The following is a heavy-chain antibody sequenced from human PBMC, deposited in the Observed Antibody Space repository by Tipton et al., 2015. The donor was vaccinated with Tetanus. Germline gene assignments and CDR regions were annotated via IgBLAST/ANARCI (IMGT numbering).Heavy chain of an antibody. J-gene: IGHJ4*02. CDR1: GGSIRSDNYS. V-gene: IGHV4-61*01. D-gene: IGHD2-15*01. CDR2: ISYSGRT. CDR3: ARGHLRGIVVAVFDY. Sequence: GLVKPSETLSLTCTVSGGSIRSDNYSWNWIRQPPGKGLEWLAYISYSGRTNSNYPLKSRITISQDTSKNQFSLKLTSVTAADTAVYYCARGHLRGIVVAVFDYWGQGTLVSVSS.